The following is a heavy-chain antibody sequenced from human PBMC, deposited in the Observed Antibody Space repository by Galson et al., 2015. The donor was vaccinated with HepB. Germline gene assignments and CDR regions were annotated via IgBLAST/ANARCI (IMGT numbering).Heavy chain of an antibody. CDR3: ARETNGYFDL. V-gene: IGHV4-59*01. Sequence: SLTCSVSGGSISSYYWNWIRQPPGKGLEWIGYMYYSGSINYNPSLKSRVTISVDTSKNHFSLKLSSVTAADTAVYYCARETNGYFDLWGRGTLVTVSS. J-gene: IGHJ2*01. D-gene: IGHD1-14*01. CDR1: GGSISSYY. CDR2: MYYSGSI.